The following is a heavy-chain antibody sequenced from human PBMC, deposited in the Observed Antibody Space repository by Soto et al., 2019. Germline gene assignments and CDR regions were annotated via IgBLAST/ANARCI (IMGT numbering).Heavy chain of an antibody. J-gene: IGHJ5*01. Sequence: QVQLVQSGAEVKKPGSSVKVSCTASQGTFSRYAFIWVRQAPGQGREWMGGIIPIFGAPKYAQKFQGRVTITADESTRTVYMELSSLRSDDTAVYYCAREETGSGWSREIWYDSWGQGTQVTVSS. D-gene: IGHD6-19*01. CDR1: QGTFSRYA. CDR3: AREETGSGWSREIWYDS. CDR2: IIPIFGAP. V-gene: IGHV1-69*01.